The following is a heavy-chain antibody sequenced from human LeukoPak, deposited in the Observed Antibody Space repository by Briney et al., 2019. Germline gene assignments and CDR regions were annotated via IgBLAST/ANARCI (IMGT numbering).Heavy chain of an antibody. CDR3: ASHGGL. CDR2: IYMGGNT. CDR1: GFTVSSHD. Sequence: GGSLRLSCAASGFTVSSHDMSWVRQAPGKGLEWVSVIYMGGNTFYADSVKGRFTISRHTSKNTLYLQMNSLRAEDTAGFYCASHGGLWGQGTLVTVSS. D-gene: IGHD5-12*01. V-gene: IGHV3-53*04. J-gene: IGHJ4*02.